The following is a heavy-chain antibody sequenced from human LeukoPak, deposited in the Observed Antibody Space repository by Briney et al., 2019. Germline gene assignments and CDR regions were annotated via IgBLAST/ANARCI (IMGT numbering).Heavy chain of an antibody. CDR2: INHSGST. J-gene: IGHJ6*03. V-gene: IGHV4-34*01. CDR1: GGSFSGYY. D-gene: IGHD3-3*01. Sequence: SETLSLTCAVYGGSFSGYYWSWIRQPPGKGLEWIGEINHSGSTNYNPSLKSRVAISVDTSKNQFSLKLSSVTAADTAVYYCARFGRDFRSGTDRSYYYYMDVWGKGTTVTVSS. CDR3: ARFGRDFRSGTDRSYYYYMDV.